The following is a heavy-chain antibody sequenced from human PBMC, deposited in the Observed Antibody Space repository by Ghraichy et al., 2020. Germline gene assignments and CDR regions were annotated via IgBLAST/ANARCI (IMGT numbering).Heavy chain of an antibody. CDR3: AGSPINSTSPGY. CDR1: GGFVSNGGYF. D-gene: IGHD1-26*01. J-gene: IGHJ4*02. Sequence: SQTLSLTCTVSGGFVSNGGYFWSWIRQPAGRRLEWIGRVYATGGANSNASLTGRVTMSVDTSRNQFSLQLTSVTAADTAVYYCAGSPINSTSPGYWGQGTPVTGTS. V-gene: IGHV4-61*02. CDR2: VYATGGA.